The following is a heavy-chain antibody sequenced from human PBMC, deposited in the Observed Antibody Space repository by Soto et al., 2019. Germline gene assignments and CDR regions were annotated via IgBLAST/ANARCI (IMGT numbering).Heavy chain of an antibody. J-gene: IGHJ4*02. CDR2: ISGSGGST. V-gene: IGHV3-23*01. D-gene: IGHD3-22*01. CDR3: AKDGETGGIITMIVVVIPYYFDY. CDR1: GFTFSSYA. Sequence: GGSLRLSCAASGFTFSSYAMSWVRQAPGKGLGWVSAISGSGGSTYYADSVKGRFTISRDNSKNTLYLQMNSLRAEDTAVYYCAKDGETGGIITMIVVVIPYYFDYWGQGTLVTVSS.